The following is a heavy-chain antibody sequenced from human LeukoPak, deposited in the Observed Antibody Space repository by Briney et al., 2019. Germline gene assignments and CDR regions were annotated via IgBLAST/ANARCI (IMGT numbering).Heavy chain of an antibody. CDR1: GGSFRGYY. J-gene: IGHJ4*02. CDR3: ARYSSSWYYFDY. CDR2: INHSGST. Sequence: PSETLSLTCAVYGGSFRGYYWSWIRQPPGKGLEWIGEINHSGSTNYNPSLKSRVTISVDTSKNQFSLKLTSVTAADTAVYYCARYSSSWYYFDYWGQGTLVTVSS. V-gene: IGHV4-34*01. D-gene: IGHD6-13*01.